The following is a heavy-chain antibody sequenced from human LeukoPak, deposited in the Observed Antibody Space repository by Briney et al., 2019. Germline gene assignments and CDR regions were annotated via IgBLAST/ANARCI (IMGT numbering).Heavy chain of an antibody. V-gene: IGHV3-64*01. Sequence: PGGSLRLSCVASGFSFDKFGMHWVRQAAGKRLEYVSSVSADESGKYYTKSVRGRFSISRDNSKNTMYLQLGNLRPDDMGIYYCASLDRSEIPWGPGTLVTVSS. D-gene: IGHD1-26*01. CDR3: ASLDRSEIP. J-gene: IGHJ5*02. CDR2: VSADESGK. CDR1: GFSFDKFG.